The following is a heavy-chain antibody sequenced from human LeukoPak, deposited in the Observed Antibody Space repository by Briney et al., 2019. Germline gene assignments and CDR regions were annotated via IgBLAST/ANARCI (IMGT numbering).Heavy chain of an antibody. CDR3: AREGGPDFDY. Sequence: PSETLSLTCTVSGGSISNYYLNWIRQPAGKGLEWIGRLYTSGSTNYNPSLKSRLTMSVDTSKNQFSLKLTSVTATDTAVYYCAREGGPDFDYWGQGTLVTVSS. J-gene: IGHJ4*02. CDR2: LYTSGST. V-gene: IGHV4-4*07. CDR1: GGSISNYY.